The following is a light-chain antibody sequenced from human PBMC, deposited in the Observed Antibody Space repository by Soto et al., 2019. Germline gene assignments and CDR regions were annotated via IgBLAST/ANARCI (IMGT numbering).Light chain of an antibody. V-gene: IGKV3-20*01. CDR3: QQYGSSPLT. CDR1: QSVSSSY. Sequence: EIVLTQSPGTLSLSPGERATLSCRASQSVSSSYLAWYQQKPGQAPRLLIYGASSRATGSPDRFSGSGSGKDFTLTISRREPEDFGVYYCQQYGSSPLTFGQGTKVEIK. CDR2: GAS. J-gene: IGKJ1*01.